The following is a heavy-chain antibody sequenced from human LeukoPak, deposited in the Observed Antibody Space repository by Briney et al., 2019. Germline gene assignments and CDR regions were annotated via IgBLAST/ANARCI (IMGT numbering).Heavy chain of an antibody. Sequence: GGSLRLSCAASGFTFSSYGMHWVRQAPGKGLDWVAVIWYDGSNKWYADSVKGRFTISRDNSKNTLYLQMNSLRAEDTAVYYCAKDLGMRFSMDVWGKGTTVTVSP. J-gene: IGHJ6*04. CDR2: IWYDGSNK. V-gene: IGHV3-33*06. CDR1: GFTFSSYG. D-gene: IGHD1-26*01. CDR3: AKDLGMRFSMDV.